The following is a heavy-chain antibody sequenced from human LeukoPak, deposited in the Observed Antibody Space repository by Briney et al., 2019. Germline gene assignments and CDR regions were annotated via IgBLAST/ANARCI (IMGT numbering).Heavy chain of an antibody. CDR1: GYTXTSYN. J-gene: IGHJ4*02. V-gene: IGHV1-46*04. CDR3: ARGAELASPQDY. Sequence: ASVKVSCKASGYTXTSYNMHWVRQAPGQGLEWMGIINPSGGSTSYAQKLQGRVTMTKDTSTRTVYMELSSLRSDDAAVYYCARGAELASPQDYWGQGTLVTVSS. D-gene: IGHD1-1*01. CDR2: INPSGGST.